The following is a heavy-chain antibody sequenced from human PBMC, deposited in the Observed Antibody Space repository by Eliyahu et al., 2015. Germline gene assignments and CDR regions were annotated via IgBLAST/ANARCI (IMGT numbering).Heavy chain of an antibody. J-gene: IGHJ5*02. CDR1: GFTFSSXA. CDR3: AKGLGFTTVTPNWFDP. V-gene: IGHV3-23*04. D-gene: IGHD4-17*01. Sequence: EVQLVESGGGLVQPGGSLRLSCAASGFTFSSXAMSWVRQAPGKGLEGVSAISGSGGSTYYADSVKGRFTISRDNSKNTLYLQMNSLRAEDTAVYYCAKGLGFTTVTPNWFDPWGQGTLVTVSS. CDR2: ISGSGGST.